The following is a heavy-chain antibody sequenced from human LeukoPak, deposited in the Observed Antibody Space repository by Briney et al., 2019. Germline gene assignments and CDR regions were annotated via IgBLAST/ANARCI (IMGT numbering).Heavy chain of an antibody. V-gene: IGHV1-69*04. J-gene: IGHJ2*01. CDR1: GGTFSSYA. CDR3: ASSRYPYYYDSSGSYWYFDL. D-gene: IGHD3-22*01. CDR2: IIPILGIA. Sequence: ASVKVSCKASGGTFSSYAISWVRQAPGQGLEWMERIIPILGIANYAQKFQGRVTITADKSTSTAYMELSSLRSEDTAVYYCASSRYPYYYDSSGSYWYFDLWGRGTLVTVSS.